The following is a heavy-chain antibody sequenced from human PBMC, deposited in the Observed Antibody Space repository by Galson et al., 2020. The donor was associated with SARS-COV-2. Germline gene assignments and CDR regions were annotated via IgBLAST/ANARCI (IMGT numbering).Heavy chain of an antibody. CDR2: INDGGST. CDR1: GGSFSGGSFSGSY. D-gene: IGHD6-19*01. V-gene: IGHV4-34*01. Sequence: SQASETLSLTCAVYGGSFSGGSFSGSYWTWIRQPPGKGLEWIAEINDGGSTNYNPSLKSRVTISIDTSKNQFSLKLNSLTAADTAVYYCARGVSAVAGSWVSKRYRQGYYYYGLDVWGQGTTVTVSS. J-gene: IGHJ6*02. CDR3: ARGVSAVAGSWVSKRYRQGYYYYGLDV.